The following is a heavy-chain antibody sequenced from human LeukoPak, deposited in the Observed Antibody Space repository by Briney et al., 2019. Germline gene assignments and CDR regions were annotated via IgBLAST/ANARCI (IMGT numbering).Heavy chain of an antibody. CDR3: ARDGFTIFEVVIPTFDI. CDR2: ISAYNGNT. V-gene: IGHV1-18*01. Sequence: GASVKVSCKASGYTFTSYGISWVRQAPGQGLEWMGWISAYNGNTNYAQKLQGRVTMTTDTSTSTAYMELRSLRSDDTAVYYCARDGFTIFEVVIPTFDIWGQGTMVTVSS. D-gene: IGHD3-3*01. CDR1: GYTFTSYG. J-gene: IGHJ3*02.